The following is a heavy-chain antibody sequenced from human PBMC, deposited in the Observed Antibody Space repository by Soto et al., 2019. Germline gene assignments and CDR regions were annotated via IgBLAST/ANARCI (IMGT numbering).Heavy chain of an antibody. CDR1: GYTFTSYG. J-gene: IGHJ5*02. CDR3: ARGPGSVYSSGRNWFDP. CDR2: ISAYNGNT. Sequence: QVQLVQSGAEVKKPGASVKVSCKASGYTFTSYGISWVRQAPGQGLEWMGWISAYNGNTNYAQKLQGRVTMTTDTSTSTAYMERRGLRSDDTAVYYCARGPGSVYSSGRNWFDPWGQGTLVTVSS. V-gene: IGHV1-18*01. D-gene: IGHD6-19*01.